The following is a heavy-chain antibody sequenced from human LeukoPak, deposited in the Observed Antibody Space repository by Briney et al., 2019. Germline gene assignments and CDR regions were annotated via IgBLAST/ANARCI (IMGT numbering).Heavy chain of an antibody. J-gene: IGHJ3*02. CDR1: GFTLSSYW. V-gene: IGHV3-7*01. CDR3: ARDQSIAVAADDAFDI. CDR2: IKQDGSEK. D-gene: IGHD6-19*01. Sequence: GGSLRLSCAASGFTLSSYWMSWVRQAPGKGLEWVANIKQDGSEKYYVDSVKGRFTISRDNAKNSLYLQMNSLRAEDTAVYYCARDQSIAVAADDAFDIWGQGTMVTVSS.